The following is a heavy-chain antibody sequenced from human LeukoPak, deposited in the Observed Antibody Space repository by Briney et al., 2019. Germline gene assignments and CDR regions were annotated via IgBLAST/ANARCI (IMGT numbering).Heavy chain of an antibody. V-gene: IGHV3-53*05. CDR3: ARDKYPGSGSYYIFDY. CDR2: IYSGGST. J-gene: IGHJ4*02. D-gene: IGHD1-26*01. Sequence: GGSLRLSCAASGFTVNSNYMIWVRQAPGKGLEWVSVIYSGGSTHYADSVEGRITISRDNSKNTLYLQMNSLRAEDTAVYYCARDKYPGSGSYYIFDYWGQGTLVTVSS. CDR1: GFTVNSNY.